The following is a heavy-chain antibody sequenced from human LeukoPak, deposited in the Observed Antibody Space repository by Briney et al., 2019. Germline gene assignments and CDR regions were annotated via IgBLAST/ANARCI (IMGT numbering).Heavy chain of an antibody. D-gene: IGHD6-19*01. J-gene: IGHJ4*02. CDR3: ARGRSGWYRPVDY. V-gene: IGHV4-34*01. CDR2: INHSGST. CDR1: GGSFSGYY. Sequence: TSSETLSLTCAVYGGSFSGYYWSWIRQPPGKGLEWIGEINHSGSTNYNPSLKSRVTISVDTSKNQFSLKLSSVTAADTAVYYCARGRSGWYRPVDYWGQGTLVTVSS.